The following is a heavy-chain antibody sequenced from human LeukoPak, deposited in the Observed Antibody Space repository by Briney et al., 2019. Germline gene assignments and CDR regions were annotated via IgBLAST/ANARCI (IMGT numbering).Heavy chain of an antibody. V-gene: IGHV3-23*01. D-gene: IGHD2-2*01. CDR3: AKHWSYCSTTSCFFNYYYYYMDV. CDR2: IDTGGSNT. Sequence: GGSLRLSCTVSGLTFSSYAMSWVRQAPGKGLEWVSAIDTGGSNTHYADSVKGRFTISRDNSKSTLYLQMNNLRAEDTAVYYCAKHWSYCSTTSCFFNYYYYYMDVWGKGTTVTVSS. J-gene: IGHJ6*03. CDR1: GLTFSSYA.